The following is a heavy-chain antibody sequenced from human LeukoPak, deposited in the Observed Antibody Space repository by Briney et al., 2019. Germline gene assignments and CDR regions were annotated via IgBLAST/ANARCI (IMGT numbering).Heavy chain of an antibody. CDR2: TGTASDT. V-gene: IGHV3-13*01. J-gene: IGHJ6*03. CDR1: GYTFSSFD. CDR3: ARGPPRGKYYYMDV. D-gene: IGHD1-1*01. Sequence: GGSLRLSCAASGYTFSSFDMHWVRQPTGQGLEWVSTTGTASDTYYPGSVEGRFTLSRDNAKNSLYLQMNSLTAGDTAVYYCARGPPRGKYYYMDVWGKGTTVTVSS.